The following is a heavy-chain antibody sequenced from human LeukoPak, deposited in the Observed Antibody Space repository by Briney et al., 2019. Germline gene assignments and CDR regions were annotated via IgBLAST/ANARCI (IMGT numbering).Heavy chain of an antibody. J-gene: IGHJ4*02. Sequence: GGSLRLSCAASGFPFKNYWTTWVRQAPGKGLEWVANIKQDGSEKYYVDSVKGRFTISRDNAKNSLFLQMRTLRTEDTAVYFCARQSHYSTIDYWGQGTLVTVSS. CDR3: ARQSHYSTIDY. CDR2: IKQDGSEK. CDR1: GFPFKNYW. V-gene: IGHV3-7*01. D-gene: IGHD2-21*01.